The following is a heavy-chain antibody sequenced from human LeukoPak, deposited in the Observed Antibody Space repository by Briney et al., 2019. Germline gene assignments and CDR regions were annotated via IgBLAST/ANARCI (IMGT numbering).Heavy chain of an antibody. V-gene: IGHV3-11*04. Sequence: GGSLRLSCAASGFTFSDYYMSWLRQAPGKGLEWVSYISSSGSTIYYADSVKGRFTISRDNAKNSLYLQMNSLRAEDTAVYYCAKWELYSGFYYIDYWGQGTLATVSS. J-gene: IGHJ4*02. CDR3: AKWELYSGFYYIDY. CDR1: GFTFSDYY. D-gene: IGHD1-26*01. CDR2: ISSSGSTI.